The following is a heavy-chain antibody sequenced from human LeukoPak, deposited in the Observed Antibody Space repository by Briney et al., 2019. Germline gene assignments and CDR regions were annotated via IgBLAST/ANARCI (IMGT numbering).Heavy chain of an antibody. Sequence: SQTLSLTCTVSGDSITSGAYFWNWIRQQPGKGLEWIGYIYYTRSTNYNPSLESRVTILLDTSKNEFSLRLSSVTAADTAVYYCARGYYFDSGSFFEDWGQGTLVTVSS. CDR3: ARGYYFDSGSFFED. V-gene: IGHV4-31*03. CDR1: GDSITSGAYF. CDR2: IYYTRST. D-gene: IGHD3-10*01. J-gene: IGHJ4*02.